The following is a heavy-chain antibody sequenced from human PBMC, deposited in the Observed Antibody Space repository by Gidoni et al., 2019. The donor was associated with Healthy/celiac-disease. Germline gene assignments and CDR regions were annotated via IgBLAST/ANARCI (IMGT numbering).Heavy chain of an antibody. D-gene: IGHD2-15*01. J-gene: IGHJ2*01. Sequence: EVQLVESGGGLVQPGGSLRLSCAASGFTFSSYEMNWVRQAPGKGLEWVSYISSSGSTIYYADSVKGRFTISRDNAKNSLYLQMNSLRAEDTAVYYCARRGRSGGMNYWYFDLWGRGTLVTVS. CDR1: GFTFSSYE. V-gene: IGHV3-48*03. CDR3: ARRGRSGGMNYWYFDL. CDR2: ISSSGSTI.